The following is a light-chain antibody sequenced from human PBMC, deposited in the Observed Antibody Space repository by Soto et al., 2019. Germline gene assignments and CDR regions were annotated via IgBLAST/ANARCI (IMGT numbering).Light chain of an antibody. J-gene: IGLJ1*01. V-gene: IGLV2-14*01. CDR1: SSDVGGYNY. CDR3: RSYTRSRTPYV. Sequence: QSALTQPASVSGSPGQSITISCTGTSSDVGGYNYVSWYQQHPGKAPKLMICEVSNRPSGVSNRFSGSKSGNTASLTISGLHADEDPDYPCRSYTRSRTPYVFGTGTKVTVL. CDR2: EVS.